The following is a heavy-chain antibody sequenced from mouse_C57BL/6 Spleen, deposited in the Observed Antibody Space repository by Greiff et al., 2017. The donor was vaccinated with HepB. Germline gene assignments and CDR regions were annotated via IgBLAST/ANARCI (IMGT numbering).Heavy chain of an antibody. CDR1: GYTFTSYW. CDR2: IYPGNSDT. Sequence: EVQLQQSGTVLARPGASVKMSCKTSGYTFTSYWMHWVKQRPGQGLEWIGAIYPGNSDTSYNQKFKGKAKLTAVTSASTAYMELSSLTNEDSAVYYCTRVIYYYGSSPPYAMDYWGQGTSVTVSS. CDR3: TRVIYYYGSSPPYAMDY. J-gene: IGHJ4*01. D-gene: IGHD1-1*01. V-gene: IGHV1-5*01.